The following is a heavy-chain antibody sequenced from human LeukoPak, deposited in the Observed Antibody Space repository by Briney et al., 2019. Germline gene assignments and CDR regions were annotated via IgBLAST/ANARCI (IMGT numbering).Heavy chain of an antibody. D-gene: IGHD2-2*01. CDR3: ARGHCSTTSCFYFDY. V-gene: IGHV1-8*03. Sequence: ASVKVSCKASGYTFTGYYMHWVRQAPGQGLEWMGWMNPNSGNTGYAQKFQGRVSITRNTSISTAYMELSSLRSEDTAVYYCARGHCSTTSCFYFDYWGQGTLVTVSS. CDR1: GYTFTGYY. CDR2: MNPNSGNT. J-gene: IGHJ4*02.